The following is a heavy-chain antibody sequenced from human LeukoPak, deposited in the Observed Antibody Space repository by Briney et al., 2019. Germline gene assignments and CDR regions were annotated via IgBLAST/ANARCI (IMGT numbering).Heavy chain of an antibody. V-gene: IGHV3-21*01. J-gene: IGHJ4*02. CDR2: ISSSSSYI. CDR1: GFTFSSYS. D-gene: IGHD3-3*01. CDR3: AREIFWSGYYSNLHFDY. Sequence: GGSLRLSCAASGFTFSSYSMSWVRQAPGKGLEWVSSISSSSSYIYYADSVKGRFTISRDNAKNSLYLQMNSLRAEDTAVYYCAREIFWSGYYSNLHFDYWGQGTLVTVSS.